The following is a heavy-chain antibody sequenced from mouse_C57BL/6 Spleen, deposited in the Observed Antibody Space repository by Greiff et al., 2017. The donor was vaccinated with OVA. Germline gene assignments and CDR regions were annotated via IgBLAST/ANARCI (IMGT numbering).Heavy chain of an antibody. Sequence: EVQLQESGPELVKPGASVKISCKASGYSFTDYNMNWVKQSHGKSLEWIGEINPNYGTTSYNQQFKGKATLTVDQSSSTAYMQLNSLTSEDSAVYYCARGYGSSIYAMDYWGQGTSVTVSS. D-gene: IGHD1-1*01. CDR3: ARGYGSSIYAMDY. J-gene: IGHJ4*01. V-gene: IGHV1-39*01. CDR2: INPNYGTT. CDR1: GYSFTDYN.